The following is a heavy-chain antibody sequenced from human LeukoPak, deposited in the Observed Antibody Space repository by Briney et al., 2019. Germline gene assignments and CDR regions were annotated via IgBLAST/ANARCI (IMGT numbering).Heavy chain of an antibody. CDR2: IIPIFGTA. Sequence: GASVKVSCKASGYTFTSYDINWVRQATGQGLEWMGGIIPIFGTANYAQKFQGRVTITADESTSTAYMELSSLRSEDTAVYYCARDAYEFDYWGQGTLVTVPS. CDR1: GYTFTSYD. J-gene: IGHJ4*02. D-gene: IGHD2-8*01. CDR3: ARDAYEFDY. V-gene: IGHV1-69*13.